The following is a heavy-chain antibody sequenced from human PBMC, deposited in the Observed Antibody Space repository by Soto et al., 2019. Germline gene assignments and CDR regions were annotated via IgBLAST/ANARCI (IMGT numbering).Heavy chain of an antibody. J-gene: IGHJ6*02. CDR2: VSSSGNT. CDR1: GDSLGNYY. D-gene: IGHD3-9*01. Sequence: SETLSLTCTVSGDSLGNYYWFWIGQPVGKGLEWIGRVSSSGNTNANPTLNSRATMSIDTSKNQFSLRLRSVTAADTAAYYCARADYEILTGSYAMDVWGQGTTVTVSS. V-gene: IGHV4-4*07. CDR3: ARADYEILTGSYAMDV.